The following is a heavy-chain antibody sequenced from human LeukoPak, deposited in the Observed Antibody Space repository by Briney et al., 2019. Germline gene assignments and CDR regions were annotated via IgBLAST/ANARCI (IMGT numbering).Heavy chain of an antibody. J-gene: IGHJ4*02. D-gene: IGHD6-19*01. CDR1: GYTFTRYW. CDR3: ARRPTSGQYYFDE. CDR2: MNPGDADA. V-gene: IGHV5-51*01. Sequence: GESLKVSCKGSGYTFTRYWIAWVRQMPGKGLEWMAIMNPGDADATYSPSFQGQVTVSVDKSVSTAYLQWRSLRAADTAIYYCARRPTSGQYYFDEWGQGTLVTVPS.